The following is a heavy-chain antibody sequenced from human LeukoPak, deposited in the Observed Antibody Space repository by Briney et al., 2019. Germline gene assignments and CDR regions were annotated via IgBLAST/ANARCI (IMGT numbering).Heavy chain of an antibody. D-gene: IGHD2-2*01. V-gene: IGHV3-23*01. Sequence: GGSLRLSCAASGFTFSSYAMSWVRQAPGKGLEWVSAISGSGGSTYYADSVKGRFTISRDNSKNTLCLQMNSLRAEDTAVYYCAKPRPAVHYYYYYYMDVWGKGTTVTVSS. J-gene: IGHJ6*03. CDR3: AKPRPAVHYYYYYYMDV. CDR2: ISGSGGST. CDR1: GFTFSSYA.